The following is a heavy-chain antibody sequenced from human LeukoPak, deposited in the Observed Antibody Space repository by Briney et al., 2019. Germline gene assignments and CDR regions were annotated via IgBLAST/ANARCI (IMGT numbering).Heavy chain of an antibody. D-gene: IGHD4-17*01. CDR1: GGSITGYY. CDR3: ARVFRGAVTSNWFDP. V-gene: IGHV4-59*01. J-gene: IGHJ5*02. Sequence: PSETLSLTCTVSGGSITGYYCTWIRQPPGKGLEWIGYISDSGSTNYNPSLKSRVTMSVDSSNTEFSLRLNSVTAADTAVYYCARVFRGAVTSNWFDPWGQGTLVTVSS. CDR2: ISDSGST.